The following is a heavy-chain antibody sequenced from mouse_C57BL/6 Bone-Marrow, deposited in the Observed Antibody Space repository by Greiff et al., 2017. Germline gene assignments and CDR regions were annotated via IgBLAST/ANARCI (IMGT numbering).Heavy chain of an antibody. CDR3: ARIDY. V-gene: IGHV1-59*01. CDR2: IDPSDSYT. J-gene: IGHJ4*01. CDR1: GYTFTSYW. Sequence: QVQLKQPGAELVRPGTSVKLSCKASGYTFTSYWMHWVKQRPGQGLEWIGVIDPSDSYTNYNQKFKGKATLTVDTSSSTAYMHLSSLTSEDSAVYYCARIDYWGQGTSVTVSS.